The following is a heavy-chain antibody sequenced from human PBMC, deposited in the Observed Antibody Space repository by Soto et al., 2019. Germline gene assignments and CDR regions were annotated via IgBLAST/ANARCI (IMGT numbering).Heavy chain of an antibody. V-gene: IGHV4-4*02. CDR2: IYHSGST. CDR3: ARGLRLRVKSDWFDP. D-gene: IGHD5-12*01. J-gene: IGHJ5*02. CDR1: GGSISSSNW. Sequence: SETLSLTCAVSGGSISSSNWWSWVRQPPGKGLEWIGEIYHSGSTNYNPSLKSRVTISVDKSKNQFSLKLSSVTAADTAVYYCARGLRLRVKSDWFDPWGQRTLVTVSS.